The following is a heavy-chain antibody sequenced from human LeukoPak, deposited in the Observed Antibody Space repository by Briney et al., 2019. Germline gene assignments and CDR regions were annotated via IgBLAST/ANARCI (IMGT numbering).Heavy chain of an antibody. J-gene: IGHJ5*02. CDR3: ARQTRGIMVRGVRTYNWFDP. D-gene: IGHD3-10*01. Sequence: ASVKVSCKASGGTFSSYAISWVRQAPGQGLEWMGGIIPILGIANYAQKFQGRVTITADKSTSTAYMELSSLRSEDTAVYYCARQTRGIMVRGVRTYNWFDPWGQGTLVTVSS. CDR2: IIPILGIA. CDR1: GGTFSSYA. V-gene: IGHV1-69*10.